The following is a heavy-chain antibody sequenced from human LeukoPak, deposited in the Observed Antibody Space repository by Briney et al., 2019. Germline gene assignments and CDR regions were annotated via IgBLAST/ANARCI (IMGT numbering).Heavy chain of an antibody. Sequence: GGSLRLSCAASGFTFSSYSMNWVRQAPGKGLEWVAVISYDGSNKYYADSVKGRFTISRDNSKNTLYLQMNSLRAEDTAVYYCAKDLSWEATHGDYWGQGTLVTVSS. V-gene: IGHV3-30*18. CDR3: AKDLSWEATHGDY. D-gene: IGHD1-26*01. CDR1: GFTFSSYS. CDR2: ISYDGSNK. J-gene: IGHJ4*02.